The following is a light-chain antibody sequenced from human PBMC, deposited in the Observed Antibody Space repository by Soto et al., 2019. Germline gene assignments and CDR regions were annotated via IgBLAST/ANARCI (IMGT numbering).Light chain of an antibody. CDR2: DAS. Sequence: DIQMTQSPSTLSASVGYRVTIRCRASQSISSWLAWYQQKPGKAPQALIYDASSLKSGVPSRFSGNGSGTEFTLTISSLQPDDFATYYCQQYNTYSTFGQGTRLEIK. CDR3: QQYNTYST. V-gene: IGKV1-5*01. CDR1: QSISSW. J-gene: IGKJ5*01.